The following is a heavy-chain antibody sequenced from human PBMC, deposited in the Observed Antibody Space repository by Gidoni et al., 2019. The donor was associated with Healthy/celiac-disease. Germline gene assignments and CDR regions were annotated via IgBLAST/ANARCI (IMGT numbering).Heavy chain of an antibody. CDR3: ATAGFRYCSSTSCYTELDY. CDR2: FDPEDGET. V-gene: IGHV1-24*01. Sequence: QVQLVQSGAEVKKPGASVKVSCKVSGYTLTALSMHWVRQAPGKGLEWMGGFDPEDGETIYAQKFQGRVTMTEDTSTDTAYMELSSLRSEDTAVYYCATAGFRYCSSTSCYTELDYWGQGTLVTVSS. J-gene: IGHJ4*02. D-gene: IGHD2-2*02. CDR1: GYTLTALS.